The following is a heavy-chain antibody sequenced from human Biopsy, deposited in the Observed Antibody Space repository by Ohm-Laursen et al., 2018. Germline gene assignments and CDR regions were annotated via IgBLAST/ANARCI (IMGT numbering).Heavy chain of an antibody. D-gene: IGHD1-26*01. CDR3: ARLGDYHGTGKYGLDV. V-gene: IGHV4-34*01. CDR1: GGAFSEYF. Sequence: SDTLSLTCAVYGGAFSEYFLTWVPQSPRKGLGGSGEGNHGGSTNYNPSLKTRVTFSLGTIKKQVSLKLTAVTAADTAVYYCARLGDYHGTGKYGLDVWGRGTTVIVSS. J-gene: IGHJ6*02. CDR2: GNHGGST.